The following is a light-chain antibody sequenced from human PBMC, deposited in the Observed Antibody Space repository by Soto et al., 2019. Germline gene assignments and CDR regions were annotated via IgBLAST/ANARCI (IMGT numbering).Light chain of an antibody. CDR2: KAS. Sequence: DIRMTQSPSTLSASVGDRVTIPCRASQSISTWLAWYQQKPGKAPKLLIYKASILQTGVPSRFSGSGSATESTLTISSLQPDDFATYYYQHYNTYPWTFGQGTKVEMK. CDR3: QHYNTYPWT. J-gene: IGKJ1*01. CDR1: QSISTW. V-gene: IGKV1-5*03.